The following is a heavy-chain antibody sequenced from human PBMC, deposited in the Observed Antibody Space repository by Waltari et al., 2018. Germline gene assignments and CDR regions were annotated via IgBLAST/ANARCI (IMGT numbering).Heavy chain of an antibody. D-gene: IGHD6-13*01. J-gene: IGHJ6*02. CDR3: SVSAGTVYYYGMDV. CDR2: IITIFGTA. V-gene: IGHV1-69*13. CDR1: GGPFRSYA. Sequence: QVQLVQSGAEVKKPGSSVKVSCQASGGPFRSYAIRWVRQAPGQGLGWMGGIITIFGTANYAQKFQSRVTITANESTSTAYMELSSLRSEDTAVYYCSVSAGTVYYYGMDVWGQGTTVTVSS.